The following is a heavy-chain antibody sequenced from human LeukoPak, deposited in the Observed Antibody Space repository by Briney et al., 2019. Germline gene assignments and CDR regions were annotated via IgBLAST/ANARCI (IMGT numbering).Heavy chain of an antibody. CDR3: AKYTFDFWSGYFVY. CDR1: GFTFSSYT. D-gene: IGHD3-3*01. V-gene: IGHV3-23*01. J-gene: IGHJ4*02. CDR2: ISGSGGST. Sequence: GGSLRLSCAASGFTFSSYTMSWVRQAPGKGLEWVSAISGSGGSTYYADSVKGRFTISRDNSKNTLYLQMNSLRAEDTAVYYCAKYTFDFWSGYFVYWGQGTLVTVSS.